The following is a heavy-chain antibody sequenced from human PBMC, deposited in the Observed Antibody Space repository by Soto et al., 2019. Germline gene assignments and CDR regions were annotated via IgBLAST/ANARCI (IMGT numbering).Heavy chain of an antibody. J-gene: IGHJ1*01. CDR3: AKGGLSSGWYKSAEYFQH. D-gene: IGHD6-19*01. V-gene: IGHV3-9*01. CDR2: ISWNSGSI. Sequence: EVQLVESGGGLVQPGRSLRLSCAASGFTFDDYAMHWVRQAPGKGLEWVSGISWNSGSIGYADAVKGRFTISRDNAKNSLYLQMNSLGAEDTALYYWAKGGLSSGWYKSAEYFQHWGQGTLVTVSS. CDR1: GFTFDDYA.